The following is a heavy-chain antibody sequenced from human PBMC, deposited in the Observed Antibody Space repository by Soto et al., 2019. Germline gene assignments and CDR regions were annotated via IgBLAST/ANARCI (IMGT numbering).Heavy chain of an antibody. CDR2: IWYDGSNK. D-gene: IGHD6-13*01. CDR3: ASQGYSSSWANYYYYGMAV. Sequence: QVQLVESGGGVVQPGRSLRLSCAASGFTFSSYGMHWVRQAPGKGLEWVAVIWYDGSNKYYADSVKGRFTISRDNSENTLYLQMNSLRAEDTAVYYCASQGYSSSWANYYYYGMAVWGQGTTVTVSS. J-gene: IGHJ6*02. V-gene: IGHV3-33*01. CDR1: GFTFSSYG.